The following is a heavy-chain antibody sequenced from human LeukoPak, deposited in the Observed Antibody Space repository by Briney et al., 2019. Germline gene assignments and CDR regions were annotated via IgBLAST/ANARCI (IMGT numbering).Heavy chain of an antibody. Sequence: PGRSLRLSCTGSGFTFGDLAMSWVRQAPGKGRDWVGLIRSKAYGGTTEYAASVQGRFTISRDDSKSIVYLQMNSLKTEDTAFYFCARGPILLWIHNGMDVWGQGTTVTVSS. CDR3: ARGPILLWIHNGMDV. D-gene: IGHD5-18*01. V-gene: IGHV3-49*04. CDR1: GFTFGDLA. J-gene: IGHJ6*02. CDR2: IRSKAYGGTT.